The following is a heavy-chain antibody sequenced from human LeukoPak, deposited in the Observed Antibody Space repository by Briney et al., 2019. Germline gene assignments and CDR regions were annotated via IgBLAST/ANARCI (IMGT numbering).Heavy chain of an antibody. Sequence: GGSLRLSCAASGFTFSYYGINWVRQAPEKGLEWVSAISGSGGDTYYADSVKGRFTISRDNSKSTLYLQVNSLRVEDTAVYYCAKEAASSTLVRGVTYYYYYGMDVWGQGTAVTVSS. D-gene: IGHD3-10*01. V-gene: IGHV3-23*01. CDR1: GFTFSYYG. CDR3: AKEAASSTLVRGVTYYYYYGMDV. CDR2: ISGSGGDT. J-gene: IGHJ6*02.